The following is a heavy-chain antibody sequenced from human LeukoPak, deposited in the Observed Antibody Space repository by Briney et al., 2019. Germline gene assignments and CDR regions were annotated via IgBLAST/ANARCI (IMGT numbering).Heavy chain of an antibody. CDR3: ARATTVTTPADY. J-gene: IGHJ4*02. V-gene: IGHV4-31*11. CDR2: IYYSGST. Sequence: SETLSLTCAVYGGSFSGYYWSWIRQHPGKGLEWIGYIYYSGSTYYNPSLKSRVTISLDTSKNQFSLKLSSVTAADTAVYYCARATTVTTPADYWGQGTLVTVSS. D-gene: IGHD4-17*01. CDR1: GGSFSGYY.